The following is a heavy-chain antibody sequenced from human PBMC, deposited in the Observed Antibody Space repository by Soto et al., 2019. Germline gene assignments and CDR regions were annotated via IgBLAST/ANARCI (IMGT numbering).Heavy chain of an antibody. Sequence: ASVKVSCKASGYSFTDYHIHWVRQAPGQGLEWLGRINPKSGGTSTAQKFQGWVTMTTDTSISTASMELTRLTSDDTAIYYCARELGGYCSSTSCLNAFDIWAQGSLVTFSS. CDR2: INPKSGGT. CDR1: GYSFTDYH. V-gene: IGHV1-2*04. CDR3: ARELGGYCSSTSCLNAFDI. D-gene: IGHD2-2*01. J-gene: IGHJ3*02.